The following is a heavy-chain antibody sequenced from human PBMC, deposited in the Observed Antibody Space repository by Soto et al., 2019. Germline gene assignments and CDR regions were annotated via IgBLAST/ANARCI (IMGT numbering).Heavy chain of an antibody. CDR1: GYSFTNYG. Sequence: QDQLVQSGAEVKKPGASVKVSCKASGYSFTNYGITWVRQAPGQGFEWMGWISAYNGNTNYAQKFQGRVTMTTDSSTSTAYLELRSRRADDAAVYYCARDRGVAPPVAGHTHYYYYMDVWGKGTTVTVSS. J-gene: IGHJ6*03. CDR2: ISAYNGNT. D-gene: IGHD6-19*01. CDR3: ARDRGVAPPVAGHTHYYYYMDV. V-gene: IGHV1-18*01.